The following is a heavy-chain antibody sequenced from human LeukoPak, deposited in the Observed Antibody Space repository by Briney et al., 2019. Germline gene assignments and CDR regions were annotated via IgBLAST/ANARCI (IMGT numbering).Heavy chain of an antibody. CDR2: TGDDT. CDR3: AKDAIYKNSVWDYFDY. CDR1: GFSFSDYA. D-gene: IGHD5-24*01. Sequence: PGGPLRLSCAASGFSFSDYAMTWVRRAPGKGLEWASSTGDDTYYADSVKGRFTISRDDSKDTLFLQMNSLRVEDTAVYYCAKDAIYKNSVWDYFDYLGQGTLVTVSS. V-gene: IGHV3-23*01. J-gene: IGHJ4*02.